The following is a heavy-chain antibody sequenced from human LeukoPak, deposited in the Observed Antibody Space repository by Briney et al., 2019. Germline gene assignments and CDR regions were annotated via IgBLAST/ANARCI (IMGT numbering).Heavy chain of an antibody. CDR1: GXTFSSYG. D-gene: IGHD4-17*01. CDR3: AKDRDYGDYYYGMDV. Sequence: GGSLRLSCAASGXTFSSYGMHWVRQAPGKGLEWVAVISYDGSNKYYADSVKGRFTISRDNSKNTLYLQMNSLRAEDTAVYYCAKDRDYGDYYYGMDVWGQGTTVTVSS. V-gene: IGHV3-30*18. CDR2: ISYDGSNK. J-gene: IGHJ6*02.